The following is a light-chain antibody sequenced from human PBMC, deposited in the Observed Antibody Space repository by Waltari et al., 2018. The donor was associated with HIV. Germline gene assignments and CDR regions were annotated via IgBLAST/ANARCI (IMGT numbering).Light chain of an antibody. V-gene: IGLV4-69*01. CDR3: QTWGSCIVV. Sequence: QLGLTQSPSASASLGASVKLTCTLSSGHTNYAIAWHQQRPEKGPRFLLRLNSNGSHTQGDGIPCRFAGSSFGAERYLTHSSLQSEEETDYFCQTWGSCIVVFGGRTTLTVL. J-gene: IGLJ2*01. CDR2: LNSNGSH. CDR1: SGHTNYA.